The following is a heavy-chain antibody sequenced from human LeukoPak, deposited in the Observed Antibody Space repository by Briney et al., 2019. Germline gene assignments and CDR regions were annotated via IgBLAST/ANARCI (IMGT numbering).Heavy chain of an antibody. CDR3: ARIRCGSGPEICYNH. CDR2: VSPDGYD. D-gene: IGHD2-8*01. Sequence: SETLSLTCAVSGVSLTDYYWSWIRQPPGKGLGPIGKVSPDGYDKYNPSLKSRVSISVDRSENQLSLRMSSVTAADTGIYYCARIRCGSGPEICYNHWAQGSLVTVSS. J-gene: IGHJ5*02. V-gene: IGHV4-34*01. CDR1: GVSLTDYY.